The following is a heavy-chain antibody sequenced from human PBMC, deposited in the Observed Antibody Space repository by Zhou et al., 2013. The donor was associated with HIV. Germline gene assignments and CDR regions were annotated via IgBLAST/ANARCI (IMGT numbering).Heavy chain of an antibody. CDR3: ARERGSGSYPDAFDI. D-gene: IGHD1-26*01. V-gene: IGHV1-69*04. J-gene: IGHJ3*02. Sequence: QVQLVQSGAEVKKPGSSVKVSCKASGGTFSSYAISWVRQAPGQGLEWMGRIIPMLGIANYAQKFQGRVTITADKSTSTAYMELSSLRSEDTAVYYCARERGSGSYPDAFDIWAKGQWSRLF. CDR1: GGTFSSYA. CDR2: IIPMLGIA.